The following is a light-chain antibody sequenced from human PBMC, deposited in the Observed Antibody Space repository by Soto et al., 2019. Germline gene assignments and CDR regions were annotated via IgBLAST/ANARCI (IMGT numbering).Light chain of an antibody. CDR1: SSDVGGYNY. Sequence: QSALTHPPSASGSPGQSVTISCTGTSSDVGGYNYVSWYQQHPGKAPKLMIYEISKRPSGVPDRFSGSKSGNTASLTVSGLQAADEADYYCSSYANSNNLPYVFGTGTKVTVL. CDR3: SSYANSNNLPYV. J-gene: IGLJ1*01. CDR2: EIS. V-gene: IGLV2-8*01.